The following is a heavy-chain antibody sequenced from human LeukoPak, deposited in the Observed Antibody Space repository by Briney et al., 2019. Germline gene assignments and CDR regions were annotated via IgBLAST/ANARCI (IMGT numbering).Heavy chain of an antibody. J-gene: IGHJ4*02. V-gene: IGHV4-30-2*01. CDR3: ARGRSSSLHFDY. CDR1: GGSISSGGYS. CDR2: IYHSGST. Sequence: SETLSLTCAVAGGSISSGGYSLSWIRQPPGKGLEWIGYIYHSGSTYYSPSLKSRVTISVDRSKNQFSLKLSSVTAADTAVYYCARGRSSSLHFDYWGQGTLVTVSS. D-gene: IGHD6-6*01.